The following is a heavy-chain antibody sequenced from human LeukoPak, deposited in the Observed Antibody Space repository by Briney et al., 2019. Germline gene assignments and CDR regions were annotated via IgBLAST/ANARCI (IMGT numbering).Heavy chain of an antibody. J-gene: IGHJ4*02. CDR2: ISYDGSNK. CDR3: AKDTSIVGATSNDY. D-gene: IGHD1-26*01. V-gene: IGHV3-30*18. Sequence: GGSLRLSCAASGFTFSSYGMHWVRQAPGKGLEWVAVISYDGSNKYYADSVKGRFTISRDNSKNTLHLQMNSLRAEDTAVYYCAKDTSIVGATSNDYWGQGTLVTVSS. CDR1: GFTFSSYG.